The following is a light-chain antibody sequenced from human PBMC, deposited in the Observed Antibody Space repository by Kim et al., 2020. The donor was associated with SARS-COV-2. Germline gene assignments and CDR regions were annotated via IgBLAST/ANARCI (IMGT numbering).Light chain of an antibody. V-gene: IGLV3-19*01. CDR3: NSRDDV. Sequence: SSELTQDPAVSVALGQKVRLTCQGDSLRSYYADWYQQKPGQAPVVVIYGINKRPSGIPDRFSGSSSGNTASLTITEAQAEDEADYYCNSRDDVFGTGTKVTVL. CDR1: SLRSYY. J-gene: IGLJ1*01. CDR2: GIN.